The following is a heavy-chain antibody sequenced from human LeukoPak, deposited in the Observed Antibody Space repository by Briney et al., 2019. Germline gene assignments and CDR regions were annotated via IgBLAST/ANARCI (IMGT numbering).Heavy chain of an antibody. J-gene: IGHJ5*02. V-gene: IGHV1-8*02. CDR2: MNPNSGNT. D-gene: IGHD6-19*01. CDR1: GYTFTSYG. CDR3: ARGVFETKPGIAVAVLRFVP. Sequence: ASVKVSCKASGYTFTSYGISWVRQAPGQGLEWMACMNPNSGNTGYAQKFQGSVTMTRNTSISTANMELSSLRSEDTAVYYCARGVFETKPGIAVAVLRFVPWGQGTLVTVSS.